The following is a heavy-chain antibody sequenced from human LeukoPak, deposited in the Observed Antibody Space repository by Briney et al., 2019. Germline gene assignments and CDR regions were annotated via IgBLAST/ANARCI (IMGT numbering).Heavy chain of an antibody. Sequence: ASVKVSCKASGGTFSSYAISWVRQAPGQGLEGMGWIKPNSGGTNYAQKFQGWVTMTRDTSISTAYMELSRLRSDDTAVYYCAREGDGSSYDYWGQGTLVTVSS. J-gene: IGHJ4*02. CDR1: GGTFSSYA. D-gene: IGHD2-21*02. V-gene: IGHV1-2*04. CDR2: IKPNSGGT. CDR3: AREGDGSSYDY.